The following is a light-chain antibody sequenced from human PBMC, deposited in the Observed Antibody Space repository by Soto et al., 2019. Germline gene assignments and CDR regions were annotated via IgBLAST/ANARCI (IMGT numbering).Light chain of an antibody. Sequence: EIVLTQSPATLSLSPGERATLSCRASQSVGSYLAWYQQKPGQAPRLLIYDAFNRATGIPARFSGSGSGTDVTLPISSLEPEDCAVYSCQQRSNWPPVTFGGGTKVEIK. CDR1: QSVGSY. V-gene: IGKV3-11*01. J-gene: IGKJ4*01. CDR3: QQRSNWPPVT. CDR2: DAF.